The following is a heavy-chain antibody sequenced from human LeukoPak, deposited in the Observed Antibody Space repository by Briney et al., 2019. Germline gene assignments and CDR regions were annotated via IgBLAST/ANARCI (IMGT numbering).Heavy chain of an antibody. CDR1: GYTFTSYA. CDR2: INTNTGNP. J-gene: IGHJ4*02. V-gene: IGHV7-4-1*02. CDR3: ARAYSGARRPAWDY. D-gene: IGHD5-12*01. Sequence: GASVKVSCKASGYTFTSYAMNWVRQAPGQGLEWMGWINTNTGNPTYAQGFTGRFVFSLDTSVSTAYLQISSLKAEDTAVYHCARAYSGARRPAWDYWGQGTLVTVSS.